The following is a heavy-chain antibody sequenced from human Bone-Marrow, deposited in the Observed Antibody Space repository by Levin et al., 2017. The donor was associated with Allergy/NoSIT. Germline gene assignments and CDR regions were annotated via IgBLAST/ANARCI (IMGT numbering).Heavy chain of an antibody. D-gene: IGHD6-25*01. CDR1: GFTFSSYA. V-gene: IGHV3-23*01. Sequence: GGSLRLSCAASGFTFSSYAMSWVRQAPGKGLEWVSAISGSGGSTYYADSVKGRFTISRDNSKNTLYLQMNSLRAEDTAVYYCAQRGADYYGMDVWGQGTTVTVSS. J-gene: IGHJ6*02. CDR3: AQRGADYYGMDV. CDR2: ISGSGGST.